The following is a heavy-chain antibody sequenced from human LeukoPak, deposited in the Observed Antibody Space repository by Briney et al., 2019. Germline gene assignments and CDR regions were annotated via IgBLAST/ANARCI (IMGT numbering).Heavy chain of an antibody. Sequence: ASVKVSCKASGYTFTGYYMHWVRQAPGQGLEWMGRINPNSGGTNYAQKFQGRVTMTRDTPISTAYMELSRLRSDDTAVYYCAREYSSSPWYFDVWGRGTLVTVSS. CDR1: GYTFTGYY. J-gene: IGHJ2*01. V-gene: IGHV1-2*06. D-gene: IGHD6-6*01. CDR3: AREYSSSPWYFDV. CDR2: INPNSGGT.